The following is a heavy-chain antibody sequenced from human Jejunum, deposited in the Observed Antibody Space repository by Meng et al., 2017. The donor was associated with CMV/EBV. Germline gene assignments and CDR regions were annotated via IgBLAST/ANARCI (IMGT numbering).Heavy chain of an antibody. CDR1: GISVTTNY. V-gene: IGHV3-66*01. Sequence: QLVESGGGLVKPGGSLRLSCAVSGISVTTNYMTWVRQTPGKGLEWVSVIYSGADKTYYADSVKGRFTISRDSSKNTLYLQMSSLRAGDTAVYYCARGAMSFESWGQGPLVTVYS. J-gene: IGHJ5*01. CDR3: ARGAMSFES. CDR2: IYSGADKT. D-gene: IGHD3-16*01.